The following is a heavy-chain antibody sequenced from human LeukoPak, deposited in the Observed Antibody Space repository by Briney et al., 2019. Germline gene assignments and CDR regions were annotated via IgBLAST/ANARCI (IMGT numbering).Heavy chain of an antibody. CDR1: GGSISSSNW. V-gene: IGHV4-4*02. J-gene: IGHJ5*02. D-gene: IGHD3-3*01. CDR3: ARRPREVTIFGVVNPRNWFDP. CDR2: IYHSGST. Sequence: PSETLSLTCAVSGGSISSSNWWSWVRQPPGKGLEWIGEIYHSGSTNYNPSLKSRVTISVDTSKNQFSLKLSSVTAADTAVYYCARRPREVTIFGVVNPRNWFDPWGQGTLVTVSS.